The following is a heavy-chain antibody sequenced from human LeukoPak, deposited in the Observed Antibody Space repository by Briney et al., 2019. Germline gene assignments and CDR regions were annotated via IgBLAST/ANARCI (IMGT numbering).Heavy chain of an antibody. CDR1: GGSFSGYY. CDR2: INHSGST. CDR3: ARVRSTMATMNYYYYYYGMDV. J-gene: IGHJ6*02. V-gene: IGHV4-34*01. Sequence: KPSETLSLTCAVYGGSFSGYYWSWIRQPPGKGLEWIGEINHSGSTNYNPSLKSRVTISVDTSKNQFSLKLSSVTAADTAVYYCARVRSTMATMNYYYYYYGMDVWGQGTTVTVSS. D-gene: IGHD5-24*01.